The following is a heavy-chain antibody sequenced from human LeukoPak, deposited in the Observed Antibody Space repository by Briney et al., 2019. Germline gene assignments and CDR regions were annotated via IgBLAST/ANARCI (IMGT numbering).Heavy chain of an antibody. Sequence: ASVKVSCKASGYTFTGYYMHWVRQAPGQGLEWMGWINPNSGGTNYAQKFQGRVTMTRDTSISTAYMELSRPRSDDTAVYYCARGKSRVYSSGWFAYWGQGTLVTVSS. CDR2: INPNSGGT. CDR1: GYTFTGYY. V-gene: IGHV1-2*02. CDR3: ARGKSRVYSSGWFAY. D-gene: IGHD6-19*01. J-gene: IGHJ5*01.